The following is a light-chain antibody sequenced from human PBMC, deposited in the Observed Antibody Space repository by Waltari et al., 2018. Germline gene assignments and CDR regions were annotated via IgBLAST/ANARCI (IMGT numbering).Light chain of an antibody. CDR1: QSISNY. CDR2: AAS. Sequence: DIQMTQSPSSLSASVGDRVTITCRASQSISNYLIWYQQKPGKAPKFLIYAASSLQSGVPSRFSGSGSGTDFTLTISSLQPEDFATYYCQQSYSALALTFGGGTKVEVK. J-gene: IGKJ4*01. V-gene: IGKV1-39*01. CDR3: QQSYSALALT.